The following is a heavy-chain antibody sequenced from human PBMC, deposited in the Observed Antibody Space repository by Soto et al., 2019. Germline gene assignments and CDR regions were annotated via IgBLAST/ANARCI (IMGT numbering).Heavy chain of an antibody. D-gene: IGHD6-13*01. Sequence: QRLSCAASGFSFSNYEMNWVRQAPGKGLEWVAYISSGGDTIHYADSVRGRFTVSRDNARNSLSLQMNTLRVEDTALYYCARDRAAGGYWGQGTLVTVSS. CDR1: GFSFSNYE. CDR2: ISSGGDTI. J-gene: IGHJ4*02. CDR3: ARDRAAGGY. V-gene: IGHV3-48*03.